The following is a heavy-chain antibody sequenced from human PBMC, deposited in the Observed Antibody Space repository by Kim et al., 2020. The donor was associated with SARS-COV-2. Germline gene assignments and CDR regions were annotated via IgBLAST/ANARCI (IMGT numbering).Heavy chain of an antibody. J-gene: IGHJ4*02. CDR1: GYSISSGYY. Sequence: SETLSLTCTVSGYSISSGYYWGWSRQPPGKGLEWIGSIYHSGSTYYNPSLKSRVTISVDTSKNQFSLKLSSVTAADTAVYYCARAKDTAMVRRYFDYWGQGTLVTVSS. CDR2: IYHSGST. CDR3: ARAKDTAMVRRYFDY. V-gene: IGHV4-38-2*02. D-gene: IGHD5-18*01.